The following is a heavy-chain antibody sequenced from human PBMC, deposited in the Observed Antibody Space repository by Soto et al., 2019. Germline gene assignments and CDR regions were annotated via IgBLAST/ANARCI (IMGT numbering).Heavy chain of an antibody. D-gene: IGHD6-13*01. J-gene: IGHJ4*02. CDR3: AKDAAAAGLGY. CDR2: ISYDGSNK. Sequence: QVQLVESGGGVVQPGRSLRLSCAASGFTFSSYGMHWVRQAPGKGLEWVAVISYDGSNKYYADSVKGRFTISRDNSKNTLYLQMNSLRAEDTAVYYCAKDAAAAGLGYWGQGTLVTVSS. CDR1: GFTFSSYG. V-gene: IGHV3-30*18.